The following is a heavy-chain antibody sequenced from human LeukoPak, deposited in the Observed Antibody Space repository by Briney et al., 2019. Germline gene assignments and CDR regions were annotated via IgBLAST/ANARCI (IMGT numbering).Heavy chain of an antibody. V-gene: IGHV3-66*01. J-gene: IGHJ4*02. D-gene: IGHD3-16*01. CDR1: GFTFSSYS. Sequence: GGSLRLSCAASGFTFSSYSMNWIRQAPGKGLEWVSVIYSGGSTFYADSVKGRFTISRDNSKNTLYLQMNSLRAEDTAVYYCARAAGLWDYWGQGTLVTVSS. CDR2: IYSGGST. CDR3: ARAAGLWDY.